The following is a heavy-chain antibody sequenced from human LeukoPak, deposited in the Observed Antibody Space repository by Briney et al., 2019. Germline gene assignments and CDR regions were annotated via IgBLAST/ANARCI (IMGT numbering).Heavy chain of an antibody. CDR1: GYTFTGYY. V-gene: IGHV1-2*02. CDR2: INPNSGGT. Sequence: ASVKVSCKASGYTFTGYYMHWVRQAPGQGLEWTGWINPNSGGTNYAQKFQGRVTMTRDTSISTAYMELSRLRSDDTAVCYCARDNSATITGNLDYWGQGTLVTVSS. J-gene: IGHJ4*02. CDR3: ARDNSATITGNLDY. D-gene: IGHD5-24*01.